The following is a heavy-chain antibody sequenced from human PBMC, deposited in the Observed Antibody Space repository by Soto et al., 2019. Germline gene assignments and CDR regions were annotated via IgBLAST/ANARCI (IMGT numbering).Heavy chain of an antibody. Sequence: QVQLVESGGGVVQPGRFLRLSCAASGFTFSSYAMHWVRQAPGKGLEWVAVISYDGSNKNYADSVKGRFTISRDNSKNTLYLQMNSLRAEDTAVYYCARDRAAAELDYWGQGTLVTVSS. D-gene: IGHD6-13*01. CDR1: GFTFSSYA. V-gene: IGHV3-30-3*01. CDR2: ISYDGSNK. J-gene: IGHJ4*02. CDR3: ARDRAAAELDY.